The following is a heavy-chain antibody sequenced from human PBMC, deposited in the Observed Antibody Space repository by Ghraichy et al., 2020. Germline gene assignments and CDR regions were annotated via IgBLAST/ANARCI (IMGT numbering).Heavy chain of an antibody. J-gene: IGHJ4*02. CDR2: VYYGWSA. Sequence: SQTLSLTCTFSGSSITSNHWSWIRQPPGKGLEWIGNVYYGWSATTNPALKSRVTISMDTSNNQYSLMLSSVTAADTAIYYCARDLGLSLWGQGTLVTVSS. CDR1: GSSITSNH. CDR3: ARDLGLSL. V-gene: IGHV4-59*01.